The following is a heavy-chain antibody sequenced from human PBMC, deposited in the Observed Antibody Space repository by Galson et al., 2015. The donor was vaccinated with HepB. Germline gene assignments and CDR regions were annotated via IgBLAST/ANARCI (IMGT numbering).Heavy chain of an antibody. CDR2: ISHDANRT. J-gene: IGHJ4*02. V-gene: IGHV3-30*09. Sequence: SLRLSCAASGFTFNNYVIHWVRQAPGKGLEWVALISHDANRTYSADSVKGRLAFSRDSSKNTVHLQMSSLRIEDTALYYCAAVGGKTFSPLDHWGQGALVIVAS. D-gene: IGHD3-10*01. CDR3: AAVGGKTFSPLDH. CDR1: GFTFNNYV.